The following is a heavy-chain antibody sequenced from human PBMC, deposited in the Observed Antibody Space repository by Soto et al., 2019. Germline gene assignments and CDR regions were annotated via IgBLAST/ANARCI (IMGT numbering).Heavy chain of an antibody. J-gene: IGHJ4*02. CDR2: IDPDDSQT. CDR3: ATRMTLVA. CDR1: ESSFTTYW. Sequence: PGESLKISCQVSESSFTTYWINWVRQVPGKGLEWLGRIDPDDSQTNYSPSFRGHVTISADKSVNTAYLQWDSLKVSDTAMYYRATRMTLVAWGQGTLVTVSS. D-gene: IGHD2-15*01. V-gene: IGHV5-10-1*01.